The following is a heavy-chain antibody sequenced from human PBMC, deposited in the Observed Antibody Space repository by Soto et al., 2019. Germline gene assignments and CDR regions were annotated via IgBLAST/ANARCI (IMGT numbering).Heavy chain of an antibody. CDR1: GGSFSGYY. CDR3: ARRGYSSSWVTRRTLALGL. CDR2: INHSGST. D-gene: IGHD6-13*01. J-gene: IGHJ4*02. Sequence: QVQLQQWGAGLLKPSETLSLTCAVYGGSFSGYYWSWIRQPPGKGLEWIGEINHSGSTNYNPSLKSRVTISVDTSKNQFSLKLSSVTAADTAVYYCARRGYSSSWVTRRTLALGLWGQGTLVTVSS. V-gene: IGHV4-34*01.